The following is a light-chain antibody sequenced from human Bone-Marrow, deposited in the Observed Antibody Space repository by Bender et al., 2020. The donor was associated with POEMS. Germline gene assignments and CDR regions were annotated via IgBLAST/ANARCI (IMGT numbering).Light chain of an antibody. CDR1: SSDVGGYNF. CDR3: TSYTSRNTLV. Sequence: QSALTQPASVSGSPGQSITISCIGTSSDVGGYNFVSWYQQHPGKAPKLMIYDVDNRPSGVSDRFSDSKSGNTASLTISGLQAEDEADYYCTSYTSRNTLVFGTGTKVTAL. CDR2: DVD. V-gene: IGLV2-14*03. J-gene: IGLJ1*01.